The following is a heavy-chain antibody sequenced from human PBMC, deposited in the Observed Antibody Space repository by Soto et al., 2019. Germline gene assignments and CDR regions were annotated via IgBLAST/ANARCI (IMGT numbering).Heavy chain of an antibody. CDR3: ARGSAVAAYFDY. CDR1: GFTFSSYW. V-gene: IGHV3-7*01. D-gene: IGHD6-19*01. CDR2: IKQDGSEK. Sequence: GGSLRLSCAASGFTFSSYWMSWVRQAPGKGLEWVANIKQDGSEKYYVDSVKGRFIISRDNAKNSLYLQMNSLRAEDMAVYYCARGSAVAAYFDYWGQGTLVTVSS. J-gene: IGHJ4*02.